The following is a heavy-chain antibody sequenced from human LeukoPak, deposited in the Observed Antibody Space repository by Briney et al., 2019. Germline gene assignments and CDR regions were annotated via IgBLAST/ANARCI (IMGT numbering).Heavy chain of an antibody. CDR2: IWYDGSNK. V-gene: IGHV3-33*01. J-gene: IGHJ4*02. CDR3: ARYSGSYYYPPAWDL. Sequence: GGSLRLSCAASGFTFSSYGMHWVRQAPGKGLEWVAVIWYDGSNKYYADSVKGRFTISRDNSKNTLYLQMDSLRADDTAVYYCARYSGSYYYPPAWDLWGQGTLVTVSS. D-gene: IGHD1-26*01. CDR1: GFTFSSYG.